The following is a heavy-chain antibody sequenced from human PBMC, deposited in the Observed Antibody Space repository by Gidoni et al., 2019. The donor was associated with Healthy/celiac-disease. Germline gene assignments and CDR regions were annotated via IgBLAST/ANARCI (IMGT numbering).Heavy chain of an antibody. CDR1: GYTFTGYY. CDR2: INPNSGGT. J-gene: IGHJ6*02. Sequence: QVQLVQSGAEVKKPGASVKVSCKASGYTFTGYYMHWVRQAPGQGLEWMGWINPNSGGTNYAQKFQGRVTMTRDTSISTAYMELSRLRSDDTAVYYCAREGGCSGGSCYAKDYYYYYGMDVWGQGTTVTVSS. CDR3: AREGGCSGGSCYAKDYYYYYGMDV. D-gene: IGHD2-15*01. V-gene: IGHV1-2*02.